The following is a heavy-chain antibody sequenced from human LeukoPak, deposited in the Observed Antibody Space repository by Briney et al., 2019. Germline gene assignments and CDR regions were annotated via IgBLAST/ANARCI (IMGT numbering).Heavy chain of an antibody. CDR2: INSDGSTT. D-gene: IGHD3-16*02. V-gene: IGHV3-74*01. Sequence: PGGPLRLSCAASGFTFSSYSMNWVRQAPGKGLVWVSRINSDGSTTSYADSVKGRFTISRDNAKNTLYLQMNSLRAEDTAVYYCASPRYDYAWESYLDYWGQGTLVTVSS. CDR3: ASPRYDYAWESYLDY. J-gene: IGHJ4*02. CDR1: GFTFSSYS.